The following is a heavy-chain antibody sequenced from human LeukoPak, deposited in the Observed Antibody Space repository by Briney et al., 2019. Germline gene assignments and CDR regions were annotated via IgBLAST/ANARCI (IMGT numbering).Heavy chain of an antibody. J-gene: IGHJ4*02. D-gene: IGHD3-10*01. CDR1: GFTFSSYE. V-gene: IGHV3-48*03. Sequence: GGSLRLSCATSGFTFSSYEMNWVRQAPGKGLEWVSYTSATGNTIYYADSVKGRFTISRDNAKNSLYLQMNSLRAEDTAVYYCARDSSATIIPDYFDYWGQGTLVTVSS. CDR2: TSATGNTI. CDR3: ARDSSATIIPDYFDY.